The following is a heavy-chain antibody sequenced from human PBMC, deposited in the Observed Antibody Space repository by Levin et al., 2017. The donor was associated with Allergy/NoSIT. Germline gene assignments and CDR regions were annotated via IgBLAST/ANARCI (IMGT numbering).Heavy chain of an antibody. J-gene: IGHJ4*02. Sequence: GGSLRLSCAASGFTFSSHAMSWVRQAPGRGLEWVSAISGSGDNTYHADSVKRWFTISRDNSKNTLFLQMNSLRAEDTDLYYCERDITGNGLNFGYWGQGTLVTVSS. CDR2: ISGSGDNT. CDR1: GFTFSSHA. V-gene: IGHV3-23*01. D-gene: IGHD1-20*01. CDR3: ERDITGNGLNFGY.